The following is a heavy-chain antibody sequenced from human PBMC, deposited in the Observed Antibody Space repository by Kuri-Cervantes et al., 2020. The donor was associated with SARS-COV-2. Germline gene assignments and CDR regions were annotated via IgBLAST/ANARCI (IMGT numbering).Heavy chain of an antibody. J-gene: IGHJ4*02. CDR2: ISSTSSTI. V-gene: IGHV3-48*01. CDR3: AGDISGLYFDY. Sequence: GESLKISCAASGFTFSSYSMNWVRQAPGKGLQWVSYISSTSSTIYYADSVKGRFTISRDNAKNSLHLQMNSLRAEDTAVYYCAGDISGLYFDYWGQGTLVTVSS. CDR1: GFTFSSYS. D-gene: IGHD3-9*01.